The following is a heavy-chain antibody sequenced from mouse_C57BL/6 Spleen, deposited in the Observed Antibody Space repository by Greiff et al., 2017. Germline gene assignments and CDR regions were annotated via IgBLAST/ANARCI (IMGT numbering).Heavy chain of an antibody. D-gene: IGHD2-4*01. CDR1: GFTFSSYA. J-gene: IGHJ1*03. V-gene: IGHV5-4*01. CDR3: ARGTMITTGNFDV. Sequence: VQLKESGGGLVKPGGSLKLSCAASGFTFSSYAMSWVRQTPEKRLEWVATISDGGSYTYYPDNVKGRFTISRDNAKNNLYLQMSHLKSEDTAMYYCARGTMITTGNFDVWGTGTTVTVSS. CDR2: ISDGGSYT.